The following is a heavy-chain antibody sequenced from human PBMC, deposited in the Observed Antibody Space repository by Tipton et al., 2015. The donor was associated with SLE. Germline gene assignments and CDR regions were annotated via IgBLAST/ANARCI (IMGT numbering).Heavy chain of an antibody. CDR3: AKSSAWWPYYLDH. CDR2: ISGISGSGVDT. V-gene: IGHV3-23*01. J-gene: IGHJ4*02. CDR1: GFPFTFYA. D-gene: IGHD6-19*01. Sequence: SLRLSCAASGFPFTFYALNWVRQAPGKGLEWVSTISGISGSGVDTYYADSVKGRFTVSRDNSKNMLYLQMNSLRAEDTAVYFCAKSSAWWPYYLDHWGQGTLVTVSS.